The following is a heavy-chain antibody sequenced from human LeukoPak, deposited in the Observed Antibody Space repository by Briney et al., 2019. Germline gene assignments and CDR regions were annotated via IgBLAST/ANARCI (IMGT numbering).Heavy chain of an antibody. V-gene: IGHV3-64*01. CDR1: GFTFSSYA. D-gene: IGHD3-10*01. Sequence: GGSLRLSCAASGFTFSSYAMHWVRQAPGKGLEYVSAISSNGGSTYYANSVKGRFTISRDNSKNTLYLQMGSLRAEDMAVYYCARSTGSGSYYPAPFDYWGQGTLVTVSS. CDR3: ARSTGSGSYYPAPFDY. J-gene: IGHJ4*02. CDR2: ISSNGGST.